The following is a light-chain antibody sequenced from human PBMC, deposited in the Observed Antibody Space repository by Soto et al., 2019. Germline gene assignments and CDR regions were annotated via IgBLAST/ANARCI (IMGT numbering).Light chain of an antibody. V-gene: IGKV1-5*01. CDR3: QQYDYSRT. CDR2: DVS. J-gene: IGKJ1*01. CDR1: QSISTW. Sequence: DVQMTQSPSTLSAFVGDRVTITCRASQSISTWLAWYQQKPGRAPRLLIYDVSNLESGVPSRFSGSGSGTEFTLTITSLQPEDFGIYYCQQYDYSRTFGQGTKVDIK.